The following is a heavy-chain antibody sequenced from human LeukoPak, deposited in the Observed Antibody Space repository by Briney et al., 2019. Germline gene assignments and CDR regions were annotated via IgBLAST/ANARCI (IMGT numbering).Heavy chain of an antibody. J-gene: IGHJ4*02. CDR1: GASISDSSHY. Sequence: TSETLSLTCTVSGASISDSSHYCGWIRQPPGKGLEWVGSIFYGGNTSYNPSLKSRVTISVDTSENQFSLKVDSVTAADTAVFYCARHRSYYFDYWGQGMLVTVSS. CDR3: ARHRSYYFDY. CDR2: IFYGGNT. D-gene: IGHD3-10*01. V-gene: IGHV4-39*01.